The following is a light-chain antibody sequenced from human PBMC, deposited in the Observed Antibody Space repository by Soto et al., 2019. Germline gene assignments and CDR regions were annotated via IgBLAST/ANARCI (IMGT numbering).Light chain of an antibody. CDR1: SGHSNYA. J-gene: IGLJ3*02. CDR3: QTWGTGIWV. Sequence: QPVLTQSPSASASLGASVKLTCTLNSGHSNYAIAWHQQQPEKGPRYLMKLNSDGSYSKGDGIPDRFSGSSSGAERYLTISSLQSEDEADYYCQTWGTGIWVFGGGTKLTVL. CDR2: LNSDGSY. V-gene: IGLV4-69*01.